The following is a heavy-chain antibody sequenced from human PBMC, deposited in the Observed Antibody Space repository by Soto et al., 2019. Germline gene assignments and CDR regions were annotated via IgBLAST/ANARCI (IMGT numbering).Heavy chain of an antibody. J-gene: IGHJ4*02. CDR2: INAGDGNT. CDR3: VRDGAVAGNINFDF. D-gene: IGHD6-19*01. Sequence: ASVKVSCKASGYTFTNYGVHWVRQAPGQSLEWMGWINAGDGNTKYSRNFQGRVTIARATSASTAYMELSSLRSEDTAAYYCVRDGAVAGNINFDFWGQGTLVTVSS. V-gene: IGHV1-3*01. CDR1: GYTFTNYG.